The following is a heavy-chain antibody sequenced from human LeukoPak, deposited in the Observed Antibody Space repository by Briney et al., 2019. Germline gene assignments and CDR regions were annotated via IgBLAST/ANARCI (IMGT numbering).Heavy chain of an antibody. Sequence: GRSLRLSCAASGFTFSRYAMHWVRQAPGKGLEWVAVISYDGSNKYYADSVKGRFTISRDNSKNTLYLQMNSLRAEDTAVYYCARDLGYAFEGYFDYWGQGTLVTVSS. D-gene: IGHD3-16*01. CDR1: GFTFSRYA. CDR2: ISYDGSNK. J-gene: IGHJ4*02. V-gene: IGHV3-30-3*01. CDR3: ARDLGYAFEGYFDY.